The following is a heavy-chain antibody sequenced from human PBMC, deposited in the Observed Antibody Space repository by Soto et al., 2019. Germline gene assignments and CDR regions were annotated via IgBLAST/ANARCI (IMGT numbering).Heavy chain of an antibody. CDR3: ARSMYSRSSGWFDP. CDR1: GYTFTSYG. CDR2: ISAYNGNT. V-gene: IGHV1-18*04. J-gene: IGHJ5*02. Sequence: ASVKVSCKASGYTFTSYGISWVRQAPGQGLEWMGWISAYNGNTNYAQKLQGRVTMTTDTSTSTAYMELRSLRSDDTAVYYCARSMYSRSSGWFDPWGQGTLVTVSS. D-gene: IGHD6-6*01.